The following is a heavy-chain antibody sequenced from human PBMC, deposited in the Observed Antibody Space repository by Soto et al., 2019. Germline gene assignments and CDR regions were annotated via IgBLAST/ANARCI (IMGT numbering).Heavy chain of an antibody. Sequence: QVQLVQSGAEVKKPGASVTVSCRASGDTFTGYYMHWVRQAPGQGLEWMGWINPNSGVTKYAQKFQGWVTMTRDTYNRTGYMELSRLRSDDTAVYYCARESGGATATLDYYYFYMDVWGTGTTVTVSS. CDR3: ARESGGATATLDYYYFYMDV. V-gene: IGHV1-2*04. D-gene: IGHD5-12*01. CDR2: INPNSGVT. CDR1: GDTFTGYY. J-gene: IGHJ6*03.